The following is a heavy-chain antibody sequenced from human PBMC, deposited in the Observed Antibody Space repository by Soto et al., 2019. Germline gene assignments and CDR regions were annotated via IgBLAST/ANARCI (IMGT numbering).Heavy chain of an antibody. Sequence: SDTLSLTSTVSGGPIINGDYYWTWIRQPPGKGLEWIGYIYYSGNTYYNPSLKSRVMISVDTSKNQFSLNLSSVTAADTAVYYCARLGAYYQSLDPWGPGTLVT. CDR3: ARLGAYYQSLDP. V-gene: IGHV4-30-4*02. CDR1: GGPIINGDYY. CDR2: IYYSGNT. D-gene: IGHD2-21*01. J-gene: IGHJ5*02.